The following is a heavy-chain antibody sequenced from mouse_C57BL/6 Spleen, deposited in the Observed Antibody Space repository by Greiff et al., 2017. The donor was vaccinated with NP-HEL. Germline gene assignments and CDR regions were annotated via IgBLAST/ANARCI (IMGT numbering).Heavy chain of an antibody. CDR1: GYSITSGYY. Sequence: DVKLQESGPGLVKPSQSLSLTCSVTGYSITSGYYWNWIRQVPGNKLEWMGYISYDGSNNYNPSLKNRISITRDTSKNQFFLKLNSVTTEDTATYYCAREGGYDYDGYFDVWGTGTTVTVSS. CDR2: ISYDGSN. V-gene: IGHV3-6*01. CDR3: AREGGYDYDGYFDV. D-gene: IGHD2-4*01. J-gene: IGHJ1*03.